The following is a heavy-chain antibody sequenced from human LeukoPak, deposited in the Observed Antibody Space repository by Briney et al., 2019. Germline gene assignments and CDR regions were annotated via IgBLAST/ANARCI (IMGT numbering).Heavy chain of an antibody. CDR2: INHSGST. CDR3: ARHPHSIFGVPNYYYMDV. CDR1: GGSFSGYY. Sequence: PSETLSLTCAVYGGSFSGYYWSWIRQPPGKGLEWIGEINHSGSTNYNPSLKSRVTISVDTSKNQFSLKLSSVTAADTAVYYCARHPHSIFGVPNYYYMDVWGKGTTVTVSS. D-gene: IGHD3-3*01. V-gene: IGHV4-34*01. J-gene: IGHJ6*03.